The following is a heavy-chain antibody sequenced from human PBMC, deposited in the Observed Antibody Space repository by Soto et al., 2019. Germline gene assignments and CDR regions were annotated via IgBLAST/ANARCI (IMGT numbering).Heavy chain of an antibody. D-gene: IGHD6-6*01. V-gene: IGHV4-34*01. CDR2: INHSGST. Sequence: QVQLQQWGAGLLKPSETLSLTCAVYGGSFSGYYWSWIRQPPGKGLEWIGEINHSGSTNYNPSLKSRVTISVDTSKNQFSPKLSSVTAADTAVYYCARSSVGRAFDIWGQGTMVTVSS. CDR1: GGSFSGYY. J-gene: IGHJ3*02. CDR3: ARSSVGRAFDI.